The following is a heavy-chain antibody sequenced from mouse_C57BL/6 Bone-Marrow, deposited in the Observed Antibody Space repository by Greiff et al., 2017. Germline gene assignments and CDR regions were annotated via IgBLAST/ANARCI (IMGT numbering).Heavy chain of an antibody. J-gene: IGHJ2*02. CDR3: AGTPTTD. CDR1: GFTFSSYG. V-gene: IGHV5-6*01. D-gene: IGHD2-12*01. Sequence: EVQLQESGGDLVKPGGSLKLSCAASGFTFSSYGMSWVRQTPDKRLEWVATISSGGSYTYYQDSVKGRFTLTRDKAKNTLYLQMSSLKSEDTAMYDCAGTPTTDWGQGTSLTVSS. CDR2: ISSGGSYT.